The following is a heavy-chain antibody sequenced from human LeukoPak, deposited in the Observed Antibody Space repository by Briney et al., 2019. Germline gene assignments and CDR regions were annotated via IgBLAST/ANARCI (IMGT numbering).Heavy chain of an antibody. D-gene: IGHD2-2*02. CDR3: AKTGGAAIGYYFDY. CDR2: ISGSGGST. CDR1: GFTFSSYA. J-gene: IGHJ4*02. V-gene: IGHV3-23*01. Sequence: PGGSLRLSCAASGFTFSSYAMSWVRQAPGKGLEWVSAISGSGGSTNYADSVKGRFTISRDNSKNTLYLQMNSLRAEDTAIYYCAKTGGAAIGYYFDYWGQGTLVTVSS.